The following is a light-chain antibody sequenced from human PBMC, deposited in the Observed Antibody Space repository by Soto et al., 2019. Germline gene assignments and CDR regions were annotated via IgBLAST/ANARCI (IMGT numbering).Light chain of an antibody. CDR1: QSISSY. CDR2: DAF. J-gene: IGKJ4*01. CDR3: QQFKTYSLT. V-gene: IGKV1-5*01. Sequence: DIQMTQSPSSLSASVGDRVTITCRASQSISSYLNWYQQKPGKAPKLLIFDAFNLESGVPFRFSGSGFGTEFTLTISSLQPDDSATYYCQQFKTYSLTFGGGTKVDIK.